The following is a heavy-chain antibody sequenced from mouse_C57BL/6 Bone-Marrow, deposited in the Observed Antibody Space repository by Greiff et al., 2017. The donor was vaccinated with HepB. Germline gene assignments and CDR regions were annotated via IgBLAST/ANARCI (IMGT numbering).Heavy chain of an antibody. V-gene: IGHV3-5*01. CDR2: IYYSGTI. CDR3: AREPGGTGFFDY. CDR1: GISITTGNYR. J-gene: IGHJ2*01. Sequence: EVKLQESGPGLVKPSQTVFLTCTVTGISITTGNYRWSWIRQFPGNKLEWIGYIYYSGTITYNPSLTSRTTITRDTPKNQFFLEMNSLTAEDTATYYCAREPGGTGFFDYWGQGTTLTVSS.